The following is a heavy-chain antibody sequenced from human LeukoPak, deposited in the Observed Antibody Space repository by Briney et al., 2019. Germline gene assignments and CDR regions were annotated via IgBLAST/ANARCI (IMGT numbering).Heavy chain of an antibody. CDR3: ARAGDAAYHENYYFDY. V-gene: IGHV5-51*01. CDR1: GYMFTSYW. CDR2: INPDDSDT. Sequence: GESLKISCKASGYMFTSYWIGWVRQMPGKGLEWMGIINPDDSDTTYSPSFQGQVTISADKAITTSYLQWSSLQASDTAIYYCARAGDAAYHENYYFDYWGQGTLVTVSS. J-gene: IGHJ4*02. D-gene: IGHD2-21*01.